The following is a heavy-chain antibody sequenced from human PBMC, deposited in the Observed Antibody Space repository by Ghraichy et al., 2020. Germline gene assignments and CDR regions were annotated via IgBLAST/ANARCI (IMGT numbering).Heavy chain of an antibody. Sequence: ASVKVSCKASGYTFTGYYMHWVRQAPGQGLEWMGWINPNSGGTNYAQKFQGRVTMTRDTSISTAYMELSRLRSDDTAVYYCARDYYDYVWGSYRSLLEAFDIWGQGTMVTVSS. CDR1: GYTFTGYY. J-gene: IGHJ3*02. CDR2: INPNSGGT. CDR3: ARDYYDYVWGSYRSLLEAFDI. V-gene: IGHV1-2*02. D-gene: IGHD3-16*02.